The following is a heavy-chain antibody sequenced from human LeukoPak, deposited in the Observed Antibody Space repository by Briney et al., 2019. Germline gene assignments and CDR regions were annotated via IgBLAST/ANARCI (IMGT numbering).Heavy chain of an antibody. CDR2: IYYSGST. CDR3: ARDRGGYCSGGSCYWFDP. D-gene: IGHD2-15*01. CDR1: GGSISSYY. V-gene: IGHV4-59*01. Sequence: NPSETLSLTCTVSGGSISSYYWSWIRQPPGKGLEWIGYIYYSGSTNYNPSLKSRVTISVDTSKNQFSLKLSSVTAADTAVYYCARDRGGYCSGGSCYWFDPWGQGTLVTVSS. J-gene: IGHJ5*02.